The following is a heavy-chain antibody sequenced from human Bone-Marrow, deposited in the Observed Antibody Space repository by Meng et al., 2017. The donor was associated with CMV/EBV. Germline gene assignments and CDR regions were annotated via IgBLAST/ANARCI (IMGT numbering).Heavy chain of an antibody. CDR2: IIPILGIA. D-gene: IGHD2-2*01. CDR3: AGDTLADIVVVPAALYYYGMDV. J-gene: IGHJ6*02. CDR1: GGTFSSYA. Sequence: SVQVSCKASGGTFSSYAISWVRQAPGQGLEWMGGIIPILGIANYAQKFQGRVTITADKSTSTAYMELSSLRSEDTAVYYCAGDTLADIVVVPAALYYYGMDVWGQGTTVTVSS. V-gene: IGHV1-69*10.